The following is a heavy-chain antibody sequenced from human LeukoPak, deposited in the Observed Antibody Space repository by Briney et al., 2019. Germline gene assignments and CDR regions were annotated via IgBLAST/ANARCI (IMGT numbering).Heavy chain of an antibody. CDR1: GYTFTGYY. J-gene: IGHJ3*02. V-gene: IGHV1-46*01. D-gene: IGHD1-1*01. Sequence: ASVKVSCKASGYTFTGYYMHWVRQAPGQGLEWMGIINPSGGSTSYPQKFQGRVTMTRDTSTSTVYMELSSLRSEDTAVYYCARHLGNWSDVDGAFDIWGQGTMVTVSS. CDR2: INPSGGST. CDR3: ARHLGNWSDVDGAFDI.